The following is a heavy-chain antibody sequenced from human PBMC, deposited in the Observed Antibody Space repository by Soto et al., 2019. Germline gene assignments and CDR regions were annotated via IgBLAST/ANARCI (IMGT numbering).Heavy chain of an antibody. CDR3: ARTSAGGKCYYGMDV. Sequence: GESLKISCKGSGYSFTSYWIGWVRQMPGKGLEWMGVIYPGDSDTRYSPSFQGQVTISADKSISTAYLQWSSLKASDTAMYYCARTSAGGKCYYGMDVWGQGTTATVSS. D-gene: IGHD6-13*01. CDR1: GYSFTSYW. J-gene: IGHJ6*02. V-gene: IGHV5-51*01. CDR2: IYPGDSDT.